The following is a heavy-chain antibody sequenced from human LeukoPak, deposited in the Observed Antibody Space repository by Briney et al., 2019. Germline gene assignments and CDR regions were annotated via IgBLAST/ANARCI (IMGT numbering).Heavy chain of an antibody. CDR2: ISYDGDNK. CDR1: GFTFSTYG. Sequence: GGSLRLSCAASGFTFSTYGMHWVRQAPGKGLEWVAVISYDGDNKYFADSVKGRFTISRDNSKNTLYLQMNSLRAEDTAVYYCAKDRLLLARGVIDAFDIWGQGTMATVSS. V-gene: IGHV3-30*18. J-gene: IGHJ3*02. D-gene: IGHD3-10*01. CDR3: AKDRLLLARGVIDAFDI.